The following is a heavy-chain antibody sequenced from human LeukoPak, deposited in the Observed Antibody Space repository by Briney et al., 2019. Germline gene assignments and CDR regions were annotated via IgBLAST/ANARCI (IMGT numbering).Heavy chain of an antibody. CDR2: SSSSSSYI. J-gene: IGHJ6*02. V-gene: IGHV3-21*01. Sequence: GGSLRLSCAASGFTFSSYSMNWVRQAPGKGLEWVSSSSSSSSYIYYADSVKGRFTISRDNAKNSLYLQMNSLRAEDTAVYYCATSLLRRPYYYGMDVWGQGTTVTVSS. CDR1: GFTFSSYS. D-gene: IGHD3-22*01. CDR3: ATSLLRRPYYYGMDV.